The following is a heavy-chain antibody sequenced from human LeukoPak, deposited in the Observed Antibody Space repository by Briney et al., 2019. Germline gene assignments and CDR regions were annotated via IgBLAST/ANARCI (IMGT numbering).Heavy chain of an antibody. CDR2: IWYDGSTV. V-gene: IGHV3-33*08. J-gene: IGHJ1*01. CDR1: GFTFSSYW. CDR3: ARGALYSSARAEYFQL. Sequence: GGSLRPSCAASGFTFSSYWMHWVRQAPGKGLEWVAVIWYDGSTVYYADSVKGRFTISRDNSKNTLYLQVNSLRAEDTAVYYCARGALYSSARAEYFQLWGQGTLVTVSS. D-gene: IGHD6-25*01.